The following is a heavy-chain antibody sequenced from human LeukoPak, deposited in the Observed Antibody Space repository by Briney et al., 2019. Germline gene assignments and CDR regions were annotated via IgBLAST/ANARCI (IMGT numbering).Heavy chain of an antibody. D-gene: IGHD2-15*01. CDR3: ARHVGSFDP. Sequence: GGSLRLSCAVSGFTVSSTFMTWVRQAPGKGLEWVSVLFGGGSTYYADSVKGRLTISRDNSKNTLYLHMNSLRVEDTAVYYCARHVGSFDPWGQGTLVTVSS. CDR1: GFTVSSTF. J-gene: IGHJ5*02. CDR2: LFGGGST. V-gene: IGHV3-66*02.